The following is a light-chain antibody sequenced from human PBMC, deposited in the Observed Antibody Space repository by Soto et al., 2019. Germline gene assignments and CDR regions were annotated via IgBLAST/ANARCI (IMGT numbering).Light chain of an antibody. V-gene: IGLV2-23*02. CDR2: EVS. J-gene: IGLJ1*01. CDR1: SSDVGSYNL. Sequence: QSVLTQPASVSGSPGRSITISCTGTSSDVGSYNLVSWYQQHPGKAPKLMIYEVSKRPSGVSNRFSGSKSGNTASLTISGLQAEDEADYYCCSYAGSSTPHYVFGTGTKLTVL. CDR3: CSYAGSSTPHYV.